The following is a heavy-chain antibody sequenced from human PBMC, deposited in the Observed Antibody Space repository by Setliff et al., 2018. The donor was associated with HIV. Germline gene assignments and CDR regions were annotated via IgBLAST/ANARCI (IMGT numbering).Heavy chain of an antibody. D-gene: IGHD3-3*02. CDR2: INSDGSST. CDR1: GFTLSSYW. Sequence: GESLKISCEASGFTLSSYWMHWVRQVPGKGLVWVSRINSDGSSTSYADSVMGRFTISRDNARNTVYLQLNSLRVEDTAVYYCAKQLSPHFYYYMDVWGNGTTVTVS. CDR3: AKQLSPHFYYYMDV. J-gene: IGHJ6*03. V-gene: IGHV3-74*01.